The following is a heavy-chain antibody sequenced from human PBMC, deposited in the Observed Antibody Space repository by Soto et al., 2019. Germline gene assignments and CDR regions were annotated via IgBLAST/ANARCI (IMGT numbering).Heavy chain of an antibody. V-gene: IGHV3-72*01. CDR3: ARARTVAGTYYFDY. Sequence: GGSLRLSCAASGFTFSDHYMDWVRQAPGKGLEWVGRTRNKANSYTTEYAASVKGRFTISRDDSKNSLYLQMNSLKTECTTLYYCARARTVAGTYYFDYWGQGTLVTVSS. CDR2: TRNKANSYTT. J-gene: IGHJ4*02. D-gene: IGHD6-19*01. CDR1: GFTFSDHY.